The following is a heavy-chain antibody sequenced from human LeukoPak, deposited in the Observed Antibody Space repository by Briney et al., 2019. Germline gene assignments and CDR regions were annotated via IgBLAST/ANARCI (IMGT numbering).Heavy chain of an antibody. CDR2: IWYDGTNK. D-gene: IGHD3-22*01. CDR1: GFTFSSYG. J-gene: IGHJ4*02. CDR3: ARAAYDSSGYLTL. Sequence: GGSLRLSCAASGFTFSSYGMHWVHQAPGKGLEWVAVIWYDGTNKYYADSVKGRFTISRDSSKNTLYLQMNSLRAEDTAVYYCARAAYDSSGYLTLWGQGTLVTVSS. V-gene: IGHV3-33*01.